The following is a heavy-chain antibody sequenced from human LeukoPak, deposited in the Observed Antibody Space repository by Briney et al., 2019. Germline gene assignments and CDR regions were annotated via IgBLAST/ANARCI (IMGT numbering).Heavy chain of an antibody. Sequence: PGGSLRLSCAASGFTFSSYAMSWVRQAPGKGLGWVSAISGSGGSTYYADSVKGRFTISRDNSKNTLYLQMGSLRPDDMAVYYCASMVRDYFEYWGQGTLVTVSS. CDR2: ISGSGGST. CDR3: ASMVRDYFEY. CDR1: GFTFSSYA. V-gene: IGHV3-23*01. J-gene: IGHJ4*02. D-gene: IGHD3-10*01.